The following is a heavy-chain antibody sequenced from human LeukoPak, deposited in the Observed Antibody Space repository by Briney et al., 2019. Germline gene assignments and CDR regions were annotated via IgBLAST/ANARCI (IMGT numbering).Heavy chain of an antibody. V-gene: IGHV1-8*01. CDR3: ARGSRGIAARRFDAFDI. J-gene: IGHJ3*02. CDR2: MNPNSGNT. Sequence: ASVEVSCKASGYTVTSYDINWVRQATGQGLEWMGWMNPNSGNTGYAQKFQGRVTMTRNTSISTAYMELSSLRSEDTAVYYCARGSRGIAARRFDAFDIWGQGTMVTVSS. CDR1: GYTVTSYD. D-gene: IGHD6-6*01.